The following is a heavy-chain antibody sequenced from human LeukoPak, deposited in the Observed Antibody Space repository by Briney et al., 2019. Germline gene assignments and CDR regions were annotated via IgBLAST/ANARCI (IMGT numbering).Heavy chain of an antibody. CDR2: INPNSGGT. D-gene: IGHD1/OR15-1a*01. J-gene: IGHJ4*02. CDR1: GYTFTAYY. V-gene: IGHV1-2*02. Sequence: ASVKVSCKASGYTFTAYYMHWVRQAPGQGLEWMGWINPNSGGTNYAQKFRGRVTMIRDTSISTAYMELSRLRSDDTAAYYCARRAGGNNYYFDYWGQGTLVTVSS. CDR3: ARRAGGNNYYFDY.